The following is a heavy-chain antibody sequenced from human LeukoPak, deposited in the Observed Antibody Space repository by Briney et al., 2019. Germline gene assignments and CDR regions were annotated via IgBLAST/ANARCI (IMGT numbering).Heavy chain of an antibody. D-gene: IGHD6-19*01. J-gene: IGHJ2*01. CDR2: IYPGDSDT. CDR3: ARHVRQWLGRSRYFDL. V-gene: IGHV5-51*01. CDR1: GYSFTSYW. Sequence: GESLKISCKGSGYSFTSYWIGWVRQMPGKGLEWMGIIYPGDSDTRYSPSFQGQVTISADKSISTAYLQWSSLKASDTAMYYCARHVRQWLGRSRYFDLWGRGTLVTVSS.